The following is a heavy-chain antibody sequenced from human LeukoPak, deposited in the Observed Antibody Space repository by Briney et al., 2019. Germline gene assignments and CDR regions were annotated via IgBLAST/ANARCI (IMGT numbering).Heavy chain of an antibody. D-gene: IGHD1-26*01. Sequence: SETLSLTCAVYGGSFSVYYWSWIRQPPGKGLEWIGEINHSGSTNYNPSLKSRVTISVDTSKNQFSLKLSSVTAADTAVYYCARHPSGSRLRFDYWGQGTLVTVSS. J-gene: IGHJ4*02. CDR1: GGSFSVYY. V-gene: IGHV4-34*01. CDR2: INHSGST. CDR3: ARHPSGSRLRFDY.